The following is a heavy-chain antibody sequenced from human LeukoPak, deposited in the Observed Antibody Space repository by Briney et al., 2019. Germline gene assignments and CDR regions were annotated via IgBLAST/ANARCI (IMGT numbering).Heavy chain of an antibody. CDR3: ARGESLYYDFWSGYVNWFDP. CDR1: GGSISSHY. J-gene: IGHJ5*02. Sequence: PSETLSLTCTVSGGSISSHYWSWIRQPPGKGLEWIGYIYYSGSTNYNPSLKSRVTISVDTSKNQFSLKLSSVTAADTAVYYCARGESLYYDFWSGYVNWFDPWGQGTLVTVSS. D-gene: IGHD3-3*01. CDR2: IYYSGST. V-gene: IGHV4-59*11.